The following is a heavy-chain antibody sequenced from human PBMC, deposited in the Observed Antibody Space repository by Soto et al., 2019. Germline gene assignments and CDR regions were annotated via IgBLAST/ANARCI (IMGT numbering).Heavy chain of an antibody. Sequence: SETLSLTCAVYGGSFSGYYWSWIRQPPGKGLEWIGEINHSGSTNYNPSLKSRVTISVDTSKNQFSLKLNSVTAADTAVYYCARDSSGRHDYWGQGTLVTVSS. D-gene: IGHD3-22*01. CDR2: INHSGST. V-gene: IGHV4-34*01. CDR1: GGSFSGYY. CDR3: ARDSSGRHDY. J-gene: IGHJ4*02.